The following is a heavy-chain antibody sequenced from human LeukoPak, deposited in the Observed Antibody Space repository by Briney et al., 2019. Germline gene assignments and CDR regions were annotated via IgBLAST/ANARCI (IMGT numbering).Heavy chain of an antibody. V-gene: IGHV4-34*01. CDR1: GGSFSGYY. D-gene: IGHD6-6*01. J-gene: IGHJ6*03. Sequence: SETLSLTCAVYGGSFSGYYWSWIRQPPGKGLEWIGEINHSGSTNYNPSLKSRVTISVDTSKNQFSLKLSSVTAADTAVYYCARATSIAAHNYYYYYYMDVWGKGTTVTVSS. CDR2: INHSGST. CDR3: ARATSIAAHNYYYYYYMDV.